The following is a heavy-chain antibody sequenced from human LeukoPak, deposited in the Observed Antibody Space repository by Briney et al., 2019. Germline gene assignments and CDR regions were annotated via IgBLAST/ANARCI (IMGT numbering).Heavy chain of an antibody. V-gene: IGHV4-39*01. CDR1: GASVPIASHY. Sequence: SETLSLTCTVSGASVPIASHYWVWIRQTPGKGLEWIGSIHYSGSTYYSPSLKSRPTISGDTYKSQFSLKLTFVTAADTAVYYCTRHHDYGDKIDYWGQGTLVTVSS. CDR3: TRHHDYGDKIDY. CDR2: IHYSGST. D-gene: IGHD4-23*01. J-gene: IGHJ4*02.